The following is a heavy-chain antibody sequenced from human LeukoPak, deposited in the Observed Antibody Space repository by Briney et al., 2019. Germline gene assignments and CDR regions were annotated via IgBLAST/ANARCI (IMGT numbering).Heavy chain of an antibody. J-gene: IGHJ5*02. V-gene: IGHV3-30-3*01. CDR3: ARELDSNYVDSWFDP. D-gene: IGHD4-11*01. CDR2: ISYDGSNK. Sequence: PGRSLRLSCAASRFTFSDYSMHWVRQAPGKGLEWVAVISYDGSNKYYADSVKGRFTISRDNSKNTLYLQMNSLRAEDTAVYYCARELDSNYVDSWFDPWGQGTLVTVSS. CDR1: RFTFSDYS.